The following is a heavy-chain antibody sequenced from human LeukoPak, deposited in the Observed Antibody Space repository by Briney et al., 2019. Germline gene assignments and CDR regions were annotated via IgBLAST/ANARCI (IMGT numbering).Heavy chain of an antibody. CDR1: GFTFSSYE. CDR3: ARGKWSGFDI. J-gene: IGHJ3*02. CDR2: INSPGTTI. D-gene: IGHD2-15*01. Sequence: GGSLRLSCAASGFTFSSYEMNWVRQAPGKGLEWVSYINSPGTTIYYAVSVKGRFTISRDNAKNSLYLLMNSLRADDTAVYYCARGKWSGFDIWGQGTDVTVSS. V-gene: IGHV3-48*03.